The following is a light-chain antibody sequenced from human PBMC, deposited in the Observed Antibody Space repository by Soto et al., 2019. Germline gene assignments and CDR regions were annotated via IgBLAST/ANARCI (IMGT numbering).Light chain of an antibody. V-gene: IGKV3-20*01. CDR3: QQYGSSPG. J-gene: IGKJ5*01. CDR2: GAS. Sequence: EIVLTQSPGTLSLSPGERATLSCRASQSVSSSYLAWYQQKPGQAPRLLIYGASSRATGIPDRFSGSGSGTDFTLTISRLEPKDFAVYYCQQYGSSPGFGQGTRLEIK. CDR1: QSVSSSY.